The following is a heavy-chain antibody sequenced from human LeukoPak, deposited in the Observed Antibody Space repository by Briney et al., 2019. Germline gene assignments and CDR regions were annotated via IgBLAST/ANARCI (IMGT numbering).Heavy chain of an antibody. CDR1: TFTFSGYY. V-gene: IGHV3-11*01. J-gene: IGHJ2*01. CDR3: ARAFKVPSCYFDL. Sequence: GGSLRLSCSASTFTFSGYYMSWIRQAPGKGLDWVSNISSSGRTIYYADSVKGRFTISRDNAKNSLYLQMNSLRVEDTAVYYCARAFKVPSCYFDLWGRGTLVTVSS. CDR2: ISSSGRTI.